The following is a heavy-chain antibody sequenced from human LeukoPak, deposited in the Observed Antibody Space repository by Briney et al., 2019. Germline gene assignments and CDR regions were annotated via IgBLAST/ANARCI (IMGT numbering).Heavy chain of an antibody. CDR2: IYYSGST. CDR3: ARLAVAGTRDH. J-gene: IGHJ4*02. D-gene: IGHD6-19*01. V-gene: IGHV4-39*01. CDR1: GGSISSSSYY. Sequence: SETLSLTCTVSGGSISSSSYYWGWIRQPPGKGLEWIGSIYYSGSTYYNPSLKSRVTISVDTSKNQFSLKLSSVTAADTAVYYCARLAVAGTRDHWGQETLVTVSS.